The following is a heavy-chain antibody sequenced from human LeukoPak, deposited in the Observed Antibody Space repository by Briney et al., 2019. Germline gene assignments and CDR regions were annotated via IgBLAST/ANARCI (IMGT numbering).Heavy chain of an antibody. Sequence: GGSLRLSCAASGFTFSSYAMSWVRQAPGKGLEWVSAVSGSGGSTYYADSVKGRFTISRDSSKNTLYLQMNSLRAEDTAVYYCAKSEYYYDSSGYHALFDYWGQGTLVTVSS. CDR3: AKSEYYYDSSGYHALFDY. D-gene: IGHD3-22*01. CDR2: VSGSGGST. V-gene: IGHV3-23*01. CDR1: GFTFSSYA. J-gene: IGHJ4*02.